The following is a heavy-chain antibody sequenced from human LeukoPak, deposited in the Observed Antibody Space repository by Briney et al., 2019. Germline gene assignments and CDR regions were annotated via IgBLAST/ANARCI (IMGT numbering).Heavy chain of an antibody. D-gene: IGHD1-26*01. V-gene: IGHV3-30*03. J-gene: IGHJ4*02. Sequence: GRSLRLSCAASGFTFSSYGMPWVRQAPGKGLEWVAVISYDGSNKYYADSVKGRFTISRDNSKNTLYLQMNSLRAEDTAVYYCARSQVGATYYFDYWGQGTLVTVSS. CDR3: ARSQVGATYYFDY. CDR2: ISYDGSNK. CDR1: GFTFSSYG.